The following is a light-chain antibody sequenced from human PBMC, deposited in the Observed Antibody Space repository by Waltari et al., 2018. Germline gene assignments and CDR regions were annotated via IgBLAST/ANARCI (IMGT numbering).Light chain of an antibody. V-gene: IGKV3-11*01. CDR3: QQRSSWPIT. Sequence: EIVLTQSPATLSMSAGERATISCRASESVGSKVTWYQQKRGQAPRLLVYDASYRASGIPPRFSGSGSGTDFTLTISSLEPDDFAVYYCQQRSSWPITFGPGTKVDFK. J-gene: IGKJ3*01. CDR2: DAS. CDR1: ESVGSK.